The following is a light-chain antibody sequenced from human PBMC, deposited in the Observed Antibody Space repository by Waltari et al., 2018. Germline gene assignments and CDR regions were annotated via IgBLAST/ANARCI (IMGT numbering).Light chain of an antibody. CDR3: MQGLHLPRT. CDR2: AGS. V-gene: IGKV2-29*02. CDR1: QTLLHSDGQTY. Sequence: DVVMTQTPLSLSVTPGPPASLSCKSSQTLLHSDGQTYLYWFLQKPGQSPQLLIYAGSSRLSGVSTKFSGSGSGTDVTLKISRVEAEDVGIYYCMQGLHLPRTFGQGTKVEMK. J-gene: IGKJ1*01.